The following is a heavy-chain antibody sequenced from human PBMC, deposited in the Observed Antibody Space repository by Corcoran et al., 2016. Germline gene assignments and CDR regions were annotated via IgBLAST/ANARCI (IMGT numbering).Heavy chain of an antibody. CDR1: GGSISSSSYY. D-gene: IGHD2-15*01. CDR2: IYYSGST. Sequence: QLQLQESGPGLVKPSETLSLTCTVSGGSISSSSYYWGWIRQPPGKGLEWIGSIYYSGSTYYNPSLKSRVTISVDTSKNQFSLKLSSGTAADTAVDYCAREPGRYGSGGSCYLRDYDRSYGMDVWGQGTTVTVSS. CDR3: AREPGRYGSGGSCYLRDYDRSYGMDV. V-gene: IGHV4-39*07. J-gene: IGHJ6*02.